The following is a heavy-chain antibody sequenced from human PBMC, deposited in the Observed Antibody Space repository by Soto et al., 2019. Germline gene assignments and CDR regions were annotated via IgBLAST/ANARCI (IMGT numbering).Heavy chain of an antibody. J-gene: IGHJ5*02. D-gene: IGHD1-26*01. Sequence: QVQLVQSGAEVKKPGASVKVSCKASGYTFTSYGISWVRQAPGQGLEWMGWISAYNGNTNYAQKLQGRVTMTTDTSTSTASMELMSLRADDTGVYSCARASGSSYWFDPWGQGTLVTVSS. V-gene: IGHV1-18*01. CDR3: ARASGSSYWFDP. CDR1: GYTFTSYG. CDR2: ISAYNGNT.